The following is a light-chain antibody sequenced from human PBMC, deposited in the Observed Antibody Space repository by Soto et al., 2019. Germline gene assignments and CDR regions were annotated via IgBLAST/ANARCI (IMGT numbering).Light chain of an antibody. CDR1: QDINKN. J-gene: IGKJ5*01. Sequence: IHVSKVPASVGRRVWPNFKMPCKASQDINKNLIWYQQKPGKAPKLLIYDASDLETGVPSRFSGSGSGTGFTFTISSLQPEDFATYYCQQDESPTHRFGQGTRLDFK. V-gene: IGKV1-33*01. CDR2: DAS. CDR3: QQDESPTHR.